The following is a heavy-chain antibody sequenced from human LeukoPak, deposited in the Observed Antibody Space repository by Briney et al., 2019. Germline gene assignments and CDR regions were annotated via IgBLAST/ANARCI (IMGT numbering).Heavy chain of an antibody. Sequence: SETLSLTCSFSGGSINSDSDYWSWIRQPAGKGLQWIGRIFASGTANYNPSLKGRVTLSVDTSRNEFSLNLSSVTAADTAVYFCATLSYSGTFDSWGQGTMVTVSS. CDR2: IFASGTA. J-gene: IGHJ4*02. V-gene: IGHV4-61*02. D-gene: IGHD1-26*01. CDR3: ATLSYSGTFDS. CDR1: GGSINSDSDY.